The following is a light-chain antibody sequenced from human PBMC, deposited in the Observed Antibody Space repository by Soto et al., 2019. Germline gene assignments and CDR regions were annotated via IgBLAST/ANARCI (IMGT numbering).Light chain of an antibody. CDR1: SSEIRSYNL. J-gene: IGLJ1*01. V-gene: IGLV2-23*01. Sequence: QSAITQPGSVSGSRGQSITISCTGPSSEIRSYNLGPWYQQNPGKANKHMIYERSKRTSGDSKRFSCSKSGTTASLTISIFHAEDEGDYYCCSYAGGIIFDGFGNGTRSPS. CDR3: CSYAGGIIFDG. CDR2: ERS.